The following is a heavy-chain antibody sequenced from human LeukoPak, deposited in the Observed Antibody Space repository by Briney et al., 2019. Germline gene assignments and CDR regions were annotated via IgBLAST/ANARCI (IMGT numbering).Heavy chain of an antibody. Sequence: PGGSLRLSCAASGFTFSSYSMNWVRQAPGKGLEWVSSISSSSSYIYYADSVKGRFTISRDNAKNSLYLQMNSLRAEDTAVYYCARDGDIAVAGTRRFYYFDYWGQGTLVTVSS. CDR2: ISSSSSYI. V-gene: IGHV3-21*01. CDR3: ARDGDIAVAGTRRFYYFDY. CDR1: GFTFSSYS. J-gene: IGHJ4*02. D-gene: IGHD6-19*01.